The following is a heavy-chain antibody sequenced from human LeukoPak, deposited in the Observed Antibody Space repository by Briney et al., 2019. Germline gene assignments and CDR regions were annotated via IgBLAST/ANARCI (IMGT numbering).Heavy chain of an antibody. CDR2: SGTRSGTK. D-gene: IGHD3-16*02. J-gene: IGHJ4*02. Sequence: GGSLRLSCAASGFTLSSLAMHWVRQAPGKGLEWVSSSGTRSGTKYYTDSVMGRFTISRDSAMNSVSLQINSLRAEDTAVYYCLLQMTYGELSDPDFRGQGTLVTVSS. CDR1: GFTLSSLA. V-gene: IGHV3-21*01. CDR3: LLQMTYGELSDPDF.